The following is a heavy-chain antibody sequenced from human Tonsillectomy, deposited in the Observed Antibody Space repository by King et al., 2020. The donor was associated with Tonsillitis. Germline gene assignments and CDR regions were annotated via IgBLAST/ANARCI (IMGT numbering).Heavy chain of an antibody. J-gene: IGHJ6*02. CDR3: TRLARNPLQHYCYSMDV. V-gene: IGHV1-2*02. CDR2: INPNSGGT. D-gene: IGHD1-1*01. Sequence: VQLVESGAELKKPGASVKVSCKASGYTFTGYYMHWVRQAPGQGLEWMGWINPNSGGTNYAQKFQGRVTMTRDTSISTAYMELSRLRSDDTAVYYCTRLARNPLQHYCYSMDVWGRGNTVTVSS. CDR1: GYTFTGYY.